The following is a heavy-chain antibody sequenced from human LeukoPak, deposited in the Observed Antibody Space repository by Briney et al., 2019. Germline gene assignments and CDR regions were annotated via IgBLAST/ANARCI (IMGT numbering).Heavy chain of an antibody. CDR3: TRFNLKAAASFDY. D-gene: IGHD6-13*01. V-gene: IGHV3-49*03. CDR2: IRSKAYGGTT. J-gene: IGHJ4*02. CDR1: GFTFGVYA. Sequence: PGGSLRLSCTASGFTFGVYAMSWFRQAPGKGLEWVGFIRSKAYGGTTEYAASVKGRFTISGDDSKSIAYLQMNSLKTEDTAVDYCTRFNLKAAASFDYWGQGTLVTVSS.